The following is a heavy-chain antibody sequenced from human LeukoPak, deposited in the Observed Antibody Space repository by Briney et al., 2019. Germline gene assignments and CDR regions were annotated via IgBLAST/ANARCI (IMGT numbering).Heavy chain of an antibody. CDR3: ARVLRVWRAFDI. D-gene: IGHD2-21*01. CDR2: INMNGGRT. CDR1: GSTFDVYA. Sequence: GGPLRLSFAASGSTFDVYAMRWVRRGPGKGLEWVSLINMNGGRTFSADSLKVRFTIYRDSKRNSLYLQIKSLRPQDTALYYCARVLRVWRAFDIWGQGTMDTVSS. J-gene: IGHJ3*02. V-gene: IGHV3-43*02.